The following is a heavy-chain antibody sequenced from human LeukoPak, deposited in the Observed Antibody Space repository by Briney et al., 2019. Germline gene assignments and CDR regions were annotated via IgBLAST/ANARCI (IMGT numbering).Heavy chain of an antibody. CDR1: AFTVSSNY. CDR3: ARDRTGQQLISRKEYYYMDV. V-gene: IGHV3-66*01. CDR2: IYSGGST. J-gene: IGHJ6*03. D-gene: IGHD4-11*01. Sequence: GGSLRLSCAASAFTVSSNYMSWVRQAPGKGLEWVSIIYSGGSTYYADSVKGRFTISRDNSKNTLYLQMNSLRAEDTAVYYCARDRTGQQLISRKEYYYMDVWGKGTTVTISS.